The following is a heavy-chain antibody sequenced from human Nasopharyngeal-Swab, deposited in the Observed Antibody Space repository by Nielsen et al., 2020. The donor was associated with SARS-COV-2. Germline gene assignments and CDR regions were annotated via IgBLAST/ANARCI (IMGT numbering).Heavy chain of an antibody. J-gene: IGHJ4*02. V-gene: IGHV3-33*01. CDR3: ARDAHSYGFDY. D-gene: IGHD5-18*01. CDR2: IWYDGGNK. CDR1: GFTFSSYG. Sequence: GESLKIYCAASGFTFSSYGMHWVRQAPGKGLEWVAVIWYDGGNKYYADSVKGRFTISRDNSKNTLYLQMNSLRAEDTAVYYCARDAHSYGFDYWGQGTLVTVSS.